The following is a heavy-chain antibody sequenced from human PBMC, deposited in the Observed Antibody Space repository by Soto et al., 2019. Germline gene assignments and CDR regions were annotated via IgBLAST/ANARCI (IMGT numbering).Heavy chain of an antibody. CDR1: GFTFRSYA. Sequence: QVQLVESGGGVVQPGRSLRLSCAASGFTFRSYAMHWVRQAPGKGLECVAVIAYDGSNKFYRDYVRGRFTISRDNSENTLYLQIDSLRYEDTAVYYCARGEREYIAVVIGVRPGEYGVDVWGQGTTVTVSS. D-gene: IGHD2-15*01. V-gene: IGHV3-30-3*01. J-gene: IGHJ6*02. CDR3: ARGEREYIAVVIGVRPGEYGVDV. CDR2: IAYDGSNK.